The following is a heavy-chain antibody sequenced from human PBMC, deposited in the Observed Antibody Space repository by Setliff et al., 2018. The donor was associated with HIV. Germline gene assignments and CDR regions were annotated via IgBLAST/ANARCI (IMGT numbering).Heavy chain of an antibody. V-gene: IGHV4-31*03. CDR2: IYYSGST. CDR3: ARGRWDMAAAGTTEYFQY. CDR1: GGSISSGGYY. D-gene: IGHD6-13*01. Sequence: SETLSLTCTVSGGSISSGGYYWSWIRQHPGKGLEWIGYIYYSGSTYYNPSLKSRVTISVDTSKNQFSLKLSSVTAADTAVYYCARGRWDMAAAGTTEYFQYWGQGTLVTVSS. J-gene: IGHJ1*01.